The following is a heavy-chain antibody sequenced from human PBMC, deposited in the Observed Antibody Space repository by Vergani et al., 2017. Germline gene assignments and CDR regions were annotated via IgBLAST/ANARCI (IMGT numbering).Heavy chain of an antibody. D-gene: IGHD1-26*01. CDR3: ARDGWELLDYFYYMDV. V-gene: IGHV3-74*01. J-gene: IGHJ6*03. CDR2: INSDGDST. Sequence: VQLVESGGGLVQPGESLRLSCTASGFTFSNYWMQWVRQAPGKGLMWVSRINSDGDSTSYADSVKGRFTISRDNAKNTLYLQMDSLRAEDTAVYYCARDGWELLDYFYYMDVWGKWTTVTVSS. CDR1: GFTFSNYW.